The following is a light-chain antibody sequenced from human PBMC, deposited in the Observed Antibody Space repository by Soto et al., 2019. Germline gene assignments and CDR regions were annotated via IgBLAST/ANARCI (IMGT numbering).Light chain of an antibody. CDR2: AAS. CDR3: QKYNSAPRT. J-gene: IGKJ4*01. V-gene: IGKV1-27*01. CDR1: LPISNY. Sequence: DIQMTQSQSSLSASVGDRVTITCRARLPISNYLAWYQQKPGKIPNLLNYAASTLQAGVPSRFSGSGSGTYFTLTISSLQPEDVAAYYCQKYNSAPRTFGGGTKVEIK.